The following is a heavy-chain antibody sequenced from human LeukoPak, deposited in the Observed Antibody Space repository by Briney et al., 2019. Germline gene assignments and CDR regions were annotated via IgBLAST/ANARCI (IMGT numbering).Heavy chain of an antibody. Sequence: GGSLRLSCVASAFTVSSNYMSCVRQAPGKGLEWVSVIDIGGSTYYADSVKGRFTISRDNSKNTLYLQMNSLRAEDTAVYYCASRRDGYNSNYWGQGTLVTVSS. CDR1: AFTVSSNY. V-gene: IGHV3-53*01. CDR3: ASRRDGYNSNY. J-gene: IGHJ4*02. D-gene: IGHD5-24*01. CDR2: IDIGGST.